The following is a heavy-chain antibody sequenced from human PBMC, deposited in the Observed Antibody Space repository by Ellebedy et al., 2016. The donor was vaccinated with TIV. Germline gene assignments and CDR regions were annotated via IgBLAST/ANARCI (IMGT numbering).Heavy chain of an antibody. CDR2: MSRSGSTI. CDR1: GFTFSDYY. Sequence: GGSLRLSCAASGFTFSDYYMSWIRQAPGKGLEWVSYMSRSGSTIYHADSVKGRFTISRDNANNSLYLQMNSLRAEDTAVFYCARDRIRYFDLLSPMDVWGKGTTVTVSS. D-gene: IGHD3-9*01. V-gene: IGHV3-11*01. J-gene: IGHJ6*03. CDR3: ARDRIRYFDLLSPMDV.